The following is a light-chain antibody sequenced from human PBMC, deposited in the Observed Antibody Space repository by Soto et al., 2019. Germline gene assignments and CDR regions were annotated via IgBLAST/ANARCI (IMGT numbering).Light chain of an antibody. J-gene: IGKJ5*01. Sequence: DIVITHSPLSLPVTPGEPASISCRSSQSLLHSNGYNYLDWYLQKPGQSPQLLIYLGSNRASGVPDRFSGSGSGTDFTLKISRVEAEDVGVYYCMQALQIPPTLGQGTRLEIK. V-gene: IGKV2-28*01. CDR3: MQALQIPPT. CDR2: LGS. CDR1: QSLLHSNGYNY.